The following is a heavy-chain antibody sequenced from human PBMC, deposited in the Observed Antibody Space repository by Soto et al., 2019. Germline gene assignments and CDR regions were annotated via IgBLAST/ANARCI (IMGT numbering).Heavy chain of an antibody. V-gene: IGHV1-69*01. J-gene: IGHJ5*02. CDR2: IVPIFGTT. CDR3: ATAMSWFDP. Sequence: QVLLVQSGAEVKKPGSSVKVSCKASGVTLRSFAIAWVRQTPGHGLEWMGGIVPIFGTTNYTQKFQGRLSITADESTTTAYMELSSLTSEDSALYYCATAMSWFDPWGQGTLVTVSS. CDR1: GVTLRSFA. D-gene: IGHD3-22*01.